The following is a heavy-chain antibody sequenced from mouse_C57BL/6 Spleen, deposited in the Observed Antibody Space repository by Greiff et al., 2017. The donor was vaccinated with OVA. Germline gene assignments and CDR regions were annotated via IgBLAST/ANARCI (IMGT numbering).Heavy chain of an antibody. D-gene: IGHD5-1*01. CDR1: GYTFTSYW. CDR2: INPSNGGT. Sequence: QVQLQQPGTELVKPGASVKLSCKASGYTFTSYWMHWVKQRPGQGLEWIGNINPSNGGTNYNEKFKSKATLPVDKSSSTASMQLSSLTSEDSAVYDCARERGTYLPPYAMDYWGQGTSVTVSS. V-gene: IGHV1-53*01. CDR3: ARERGTYLPPYAMDY. J-gene: IGHJ4*01.